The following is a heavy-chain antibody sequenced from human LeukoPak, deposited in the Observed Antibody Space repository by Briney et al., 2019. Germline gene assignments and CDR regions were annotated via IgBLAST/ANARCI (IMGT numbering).Heavy chain of an antibody. CDR3: ARGLGYSYGYGIDF. CDR2: ISYDGSNK. CDR1: GFTFSSYG. D-gene: IGHD5-18*01. J-gene: IGHJ4*02. V-gene: IGHV3-30*03. Sequence: PGGSLRLSCAASGFTFSSYGMHWVRQAPGKGLEWVAVISYDGSNKYYADSVKGRFTISRDKSKNTLYLQMSSLRAEDTAVYSCARGLGYSYGYGIDFWGQGTLVIVSS.